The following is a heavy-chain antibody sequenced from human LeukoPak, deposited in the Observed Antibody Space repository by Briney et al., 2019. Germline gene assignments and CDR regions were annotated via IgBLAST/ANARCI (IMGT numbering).Heavy chain of an antibody. J-gene: IGHJ4*02. CDR2: IYYSGST. CDR1: GGSISSGDYY. V-gene: IGHV4-30-4*01. CDR3: ASYGDYVFSFDY. D-gene: IGHD4-17*01. Sequence: SETLSLTCTVSGGSISSGDYYWSWIRQPPGKGLEWIGYIYYSGSTYYNPSLKSRVIISVDTSKNQFSLKLSSVTAADTAVYYCASYGDYVFSFDYWGQGTLVTVSS.